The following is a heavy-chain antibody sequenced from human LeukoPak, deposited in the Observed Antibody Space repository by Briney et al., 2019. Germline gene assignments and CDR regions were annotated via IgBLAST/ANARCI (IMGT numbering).Heavy chain of an antibody. CDR1: GGSISSGDYY. J-gene: IGHJ4*02. V-gene: IGHV4-30-4*08. CDR3: AREGSGSYFNLGAFFDY. D-gene: IGHD1-26*01. CDR2: IYTSGST. Sequence: TSQTLSLTCTVSGGSISSGDYYWSWIRQPPGKGLEWIGYIYTSGSTNYNPSLKSRVTISVDTSKNQFSLKLSSVTAADTAVYYCAREGSGSYFNLGAFFDYWGQGTLVTVSS.